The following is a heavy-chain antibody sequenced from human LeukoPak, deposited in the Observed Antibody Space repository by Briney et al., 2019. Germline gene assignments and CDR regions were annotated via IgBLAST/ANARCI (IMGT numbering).Heavy chain of an antibody. Sequence: PVGSLRLSCAASGFTFSSYAMSWVRQAPGKGLEWVSAISGSGGSTYYADSVKGRFTISRDNSKNTLYLQMNSLRAEDTAVYYCAKDVAAAGTSWFDPWGQGTLVTVSS. V-gene: IGHV3-23*01. CDR2: ISGSGGST. CDR1: GFTFSSYA. J-gene: IGHJ5*02. D-gene: IGHD6-13*01. CDR3: AKDVAAAGTSWFDP.